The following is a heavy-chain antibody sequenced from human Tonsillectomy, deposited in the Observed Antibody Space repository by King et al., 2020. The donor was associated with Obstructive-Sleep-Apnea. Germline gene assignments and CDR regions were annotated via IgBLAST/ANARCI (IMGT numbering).Heavy chain of an antibody. Sequence: QLQESGPGLVKPSGTLSLTCVVSGDSVSSDHWWTWGRHSPGKGLEWIGEVSHSGTPNYNPSLRGRLSISIDNSRNLFSLTLTTVTAADTGRYFCARGYGSLDFWGQGILVTVSS. CDR2: VSHSGTP. CDR1: GDSVSSDHW. V-gene: IGHV4/OR15-8*01. J-gene: IGHJ4*02. CDR3: ARGYGSLDF. D-gene: IGHD3-10*01.